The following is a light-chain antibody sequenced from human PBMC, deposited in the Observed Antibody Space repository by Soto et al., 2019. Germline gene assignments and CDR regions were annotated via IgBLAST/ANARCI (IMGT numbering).Light chain of an antibody. Sequence: QSVLTQPASVSGSPGQSITISCTGTSSDVGGYNYVSWYQQHPGKAPKLMIYEVSNRPSGVSNRFSGSKSGNTASLTISGHHAEDEADYYCSSYTSSTHVVFGGGTKLTVL. CDR3: SSYTSSTHVV. CDR2: EVS. J-gene: IGLJ2*01. CDR1: SSDVGGYNY. V-gene: IGLV2-14*01.